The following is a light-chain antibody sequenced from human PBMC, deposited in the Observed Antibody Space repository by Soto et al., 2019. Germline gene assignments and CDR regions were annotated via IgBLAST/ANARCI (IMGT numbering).Light chain of an antibody. CDR1: QDINSW. J-gene: IGKJ2*01. V-gene: IGKV1-5*01. CDR3: QQYYSYSS. Sequence: DIQMTQSPYILSASVGDRVTITCRASQDINSWLAWYQQKPGKAPKLLIYDASSLGSGVPSRFIGSGSGTEFTLSISSLQPDDFATYYCQQYYSYSSFGQGTKLEIK. CDR2: DAS.